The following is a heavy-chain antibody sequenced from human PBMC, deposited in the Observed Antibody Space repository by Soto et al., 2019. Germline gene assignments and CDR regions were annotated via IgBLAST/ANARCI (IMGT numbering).Heavy chain of an antibody. CDR3: ARLNGIVAPGTVFLDK. J-gene: IGHJ4*02. CDR1: GYRFTSSW. D-gene: IGHD1-1*01. Sequence: PXESLKVSWQSSGYRFTSSWIGLVLQMPGKGLEWMGIIYPGDSDTRYRPSFQGQVTISADKSSSTAYLQWNSLQASDTAMYYCARLNGIVAPGTVFLDKWGQGTMVTVSS. CDR2: IYPGDSDT. V-gene: IGHV5-51*01.